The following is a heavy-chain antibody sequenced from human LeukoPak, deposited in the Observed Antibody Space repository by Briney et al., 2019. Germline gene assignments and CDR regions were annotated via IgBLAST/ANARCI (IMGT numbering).Heavy chain of an antibody. CDR2: ISYDGSNK. CDR1: GFTFSSYG. Sequence: GGSLRLSCAASGFTFSSYGMHWVRQAPGKGLEWVAVISYDGSNKYYADSVKGRFTNPRDNSKNTLYLQMNSLRAEDTAVYYCAKDGSSWSHFDYWGQGTLVTVSS. D-gene: IGHD6-13*01. CDR3: AKDGSSWSHFDY. V-gene: IGHV3-30*18. J-gene: IGHJ4*02.